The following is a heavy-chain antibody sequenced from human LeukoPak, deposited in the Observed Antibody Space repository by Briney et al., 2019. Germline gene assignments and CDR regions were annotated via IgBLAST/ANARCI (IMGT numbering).Heavy chain of an antibody. J-gene: IGHJ6*02. V-gene: IGHV1-18*01. CDR2: ISAYNGNT. CDR1: GYTFTSYG. CDR3: ARVQYCSGGSCYSGYYHYGMDV. Sequence: ASVNVSCKASGYTFTSYGISWVRQAPGQGLEWMGWISAYNGNTNYAQKLQGRVTMTTDTSTSTAYMELRSLRSDDTAVYYCARVQYCSGGSCYSGYYHYGMDVWGQGTTVTVSS. D-gene: IGHD2-15*01.